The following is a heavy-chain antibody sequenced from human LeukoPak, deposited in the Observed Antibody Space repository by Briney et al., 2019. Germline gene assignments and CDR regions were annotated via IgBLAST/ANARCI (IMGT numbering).Heavy chain of an antibody. CDR1: GGTFSSYA. J-gene: IGHJ4*02. CDR2: IIPIFGTA. V-gene: IGHV1-69*06. D-gene: IGHD1-1*01. CDR3: ARDLSGDVLTAPFDY. Sequence: SVKVSCKASGGTFSSYAISWVRQTPGQGLAWMGGIIPIFGTANYAQKFQGRVTITADKSTSTAYMELSSLRSEDTAVYYCARDLSGDVLTAPFDYWGQGTLVTVSS.